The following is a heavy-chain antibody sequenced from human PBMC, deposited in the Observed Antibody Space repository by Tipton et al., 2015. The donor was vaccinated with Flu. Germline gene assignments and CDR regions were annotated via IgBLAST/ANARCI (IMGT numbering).Heavy chain of an antibody. Sequence: TLSLTCTVSGASISSSYWSWVRQPPGKGLECIGYIYHSGDINYNPSLKSRVTISMDTSKNQFSLKLTSVTATDTAVYYCARYARVLDPWGQGTLVTVS. CDR3: ARYARVLDP. J-gene: IGHJ5*02. CDR2: IYHSGDI. V-gene: IGHV4-59*08. D-gene: IGHD4/OR15-4a*01. CDR1: GASISSSY.